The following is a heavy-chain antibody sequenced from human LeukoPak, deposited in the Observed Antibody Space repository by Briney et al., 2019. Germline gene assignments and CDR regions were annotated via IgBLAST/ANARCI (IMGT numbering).Heavy chain of an antibody. CDR2: LSSSSDYI. D-gene: IGHD5-12*01. V-gene: IGHV3-21*01. Sequence: GGSLRLSCAASGFTFTNYHMDWVRQAPGKGLEWVSFLSSSSDYISYADSVKGRFTISRDNAKNSLFPQMNSLRAEDTAIYYCAKRKYSDSDLRAFDIWGQGTMVTVSS. CDR1: GFTFTNYH. CDR3: AKRKYSDSDLRAFDI. J-gene: IGHJ3*02.